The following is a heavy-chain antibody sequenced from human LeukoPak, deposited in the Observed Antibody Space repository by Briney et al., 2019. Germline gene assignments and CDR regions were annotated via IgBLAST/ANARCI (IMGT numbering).Heavy chain of an antibody. Sequence: GGSLRLSCAASGFTFSSYAMHWVRQAPGKGLEWVAVISYDGSNKYYADSVKGRFTISRDNSKNTLYLRMNSLRAEDTAVYYCVREDCSGGSCYSGYFDYWGQGTLVTVSS. CDR1: GFTFSSYA. J-gene: IGHJ4*02. CDR2: ISYDGSNK. CDR3: VREDCSGGSCYSGYFDY. D-gene: IGHD2-15*01. V-gene: IGHV3-30-3*01.